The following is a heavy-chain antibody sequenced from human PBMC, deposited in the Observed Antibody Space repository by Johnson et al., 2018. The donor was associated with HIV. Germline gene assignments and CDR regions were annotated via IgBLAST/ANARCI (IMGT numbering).Heavy chain of an antibody. D-gene: IGHD3-10*01. Sequence: QVQLVESGGGVVQPGRSLRLSCAASGFAFSTYTMHWVRQAPGKGLEWVALISYDGSNKYYLDSVKGRFSISRDNSRKTLYLQMSSLRAEDTAMYFCAREGYYASRGTFDIWGEGTMVTVSS. CDR2: ISYDGSNK. J-gene: IGHJ3*02. V-gene: IGHV3-30*04. CDR3: AREGYYASRGTFDI. CDR1: GFAFSTYT.